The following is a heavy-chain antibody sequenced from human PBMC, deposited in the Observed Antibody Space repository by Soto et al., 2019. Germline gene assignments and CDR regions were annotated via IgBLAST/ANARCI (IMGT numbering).Heavy chain of an antibody. D-gene: IGHD5-12*01. Sequence: EVQLVESGGGLVQPGGSLRLSCVTSGFTFSKYWMHWVRQAPGKGLVWVSGISSDGNTTNYADSVKGRFTISRDNAKNTLYLQMHSLRAEDTALYYCAKLVATTPFDYWGQGTLVTVS. CDR2: ISSDGNTT. V-gene: IGHV3-74*01. CDR1: GFTFSKYW. CDR3: AKLVATTPFDY. J-gene: IGHJ4*02.